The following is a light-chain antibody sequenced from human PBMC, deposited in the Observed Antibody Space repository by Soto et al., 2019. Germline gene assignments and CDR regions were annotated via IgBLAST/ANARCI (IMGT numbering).Light chain of an antibody. J-gene: IGLJ2*01. CDR3: SSYTSSSTLV. CDR1: SRDVGGYNY. CDR2: EVS. Sequence: QSALTQPASVSGSPGQSITISCTGTSRDVGGYNYVSWYQQHPGKAPKLQIYEVSNRPSGVSNRFSGSKSGNTASLTIYGLQAEYEADYYCSSYTSSSTLVFGGGTQVTVL. V-gene: IGLV2-14*01.